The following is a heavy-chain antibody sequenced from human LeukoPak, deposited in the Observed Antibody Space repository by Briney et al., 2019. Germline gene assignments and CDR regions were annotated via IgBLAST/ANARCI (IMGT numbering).Heavy chain of an antibody. J-gene: IGHJ4*02. CDR3: AKGVGYCSGGSCQQFDY. CDR2: ISGSGVGT. Sequence: GGTLRLSCAASGFTFSSYGMSWVRQAPGKGLEWVSAISGSGVGTYYADSVKGRFTISRDNSKNTLYLQMNTLRAEDTAVYYCAKGVGYCSGGSCQQFDYWGQGTLVTVSS. D-gene: IGHD2-15*01. CDR1: GFTFSSYG. V-gene: IGHV3-23*01.